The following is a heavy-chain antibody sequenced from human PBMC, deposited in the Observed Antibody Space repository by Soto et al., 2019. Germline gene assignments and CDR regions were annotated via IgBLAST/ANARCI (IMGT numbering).Heavy chain of an antibody. J-gene: IGHJ5*02. CDR3: ARDQSYIVLVPAAMGASKESRKNWFDP. CDR2: IIPIFGTA. D-gene: IGHD2-2*01. V-gene: IGHV1-69*13. Sequence: GASVKVSCKASGYTFTSYGISWVRQAPGQGLEWMGGIIPIFGTANYAQKFQGRVTITADESTSTAYMGLSSLRSEDTAVYYCARDQSYIVLVPAAMGASKESRKNWFDPWGQGTLVTVSS. CDR1: GYTFTSYG.